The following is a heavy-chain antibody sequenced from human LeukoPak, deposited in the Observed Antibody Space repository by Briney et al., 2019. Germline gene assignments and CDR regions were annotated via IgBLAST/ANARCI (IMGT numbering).Heavy chain of an antibody. D-gene: IGHD1-14*01. CDR3: ATANRYSLYMDV. CDR1: GGSISSYY. V-gene: IGHV4-4*07. Sequence: SETLSLTCTVSGGSISSYYWSWIRQPAGKGLECIGRIYISGSTSYNPSLKSRVTMSVDTSKNQFSLRLSSVTAADTAVYYCATANRYSLYMDVWGKGTTVTVSS. J-gene: IGHJ6*03. CDR2: IYISGST.